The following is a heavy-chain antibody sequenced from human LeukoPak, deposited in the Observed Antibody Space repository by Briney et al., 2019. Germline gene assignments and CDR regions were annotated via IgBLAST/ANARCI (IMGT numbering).Heavy chain of an antibody. J-gene: IGHJ4*02. Sequence: ASVKVSCKTSGYIFTGYAMNWVRQAPGQGLEWMGWINTNTGNPTYAQGFTGRFVFSLDTSVNTAYLQISNLKAEDTAVYYCASYSTHSSGWYDADYWGQGTLVTVSS. CDR3: ASYSTHSSGWYDADY. CDR1: GYIFTGYA. V-gene: IGHV7-4-1*02. CDR2: INTNTGNP. D-gene: IGHD6-19*01.